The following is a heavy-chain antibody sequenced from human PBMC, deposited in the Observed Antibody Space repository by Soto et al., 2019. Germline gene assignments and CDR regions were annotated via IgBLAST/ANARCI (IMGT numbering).Heavy chain of an antibody. D-gene: IGHD3-10*01. CDR1: GDSISSGSY. J-gene: IGHJ4*03. CDR3: ARVHVMVVDGSTFDA. CDR2: IYHGGTT. Sequence: XGTLVLTCTVSGDSISSGSYWGWIRQPPGEGPEWIASIYHGGTTFYNPSLKSRISISVDTSKNQFSLRLTSVTAADTATYYCARVHVMVVDGSTFDAWGPGTLVTVSS. V-gene: IGHV4-38-2*02.